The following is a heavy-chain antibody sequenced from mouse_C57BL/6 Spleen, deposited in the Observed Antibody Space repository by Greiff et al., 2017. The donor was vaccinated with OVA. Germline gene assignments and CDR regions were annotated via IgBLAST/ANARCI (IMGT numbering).Heavy chain of an antibody. D-gene: IGHD1-1*01. CDR1: GFTFSDYY. CDR2: ISNGGGST. V-gene: IGHV5-12*01. Sequence: EVQVVESGGGLVQPGGSLKLSCAASGFTFSDYYMYWVRQTPEKRLEWVAYISNGGGSTYYPDTVKGRFIISRDNAKNTLYLQMSRLKSEDTAMYYCARQYGSSYRLYAMDYWGQGTSVTVSS. J-gene: IGHJ4*01. CDR3: ARQYGSSYRLYAMDY.